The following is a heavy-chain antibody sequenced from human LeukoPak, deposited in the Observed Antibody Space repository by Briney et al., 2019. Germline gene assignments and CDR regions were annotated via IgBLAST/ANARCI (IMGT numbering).Heavy chain of an antibody. Sequence: GGSLRLSCAASGFTVSSNYMSWVRQAPGKGLEWVSVIYSGGSTYYADSVKGRFTISRDNSKNTLYLQMNSLRAEGTAVYYCASEYYDSSGYYFDYWGQGTLVTVSS. V-gene: IGHV3-53*01. CDR1: GFTVSSNY. CDR2: IYSGGST. J-gene: IGHJ4*02. D-gene: IGHD3-22*01. CDR3: ASEYYDSSGYYFDY.